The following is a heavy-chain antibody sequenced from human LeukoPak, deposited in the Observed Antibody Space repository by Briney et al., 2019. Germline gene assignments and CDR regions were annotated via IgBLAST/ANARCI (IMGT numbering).Heavy chain of an antibody. J-gene: IGHJ4*02. Sequence: PGGSLRLSCAASGFIFSSNWMGWVRQAPGKGLEWVANIKQEGSDKYYVDSVKGRFTIPRDNAKNSLYLQMDSLRAEDTAVYYCARGRYTSGWYPDYFDYWGQGTLVTVSS. CDR2: IKQEGSDK. CDR3: ARGRYTSGWYPDYFDY. D-gene: IGHD6-19*01. V-gene: IGHV3-7*01. CDR1: GFIFSSNW.